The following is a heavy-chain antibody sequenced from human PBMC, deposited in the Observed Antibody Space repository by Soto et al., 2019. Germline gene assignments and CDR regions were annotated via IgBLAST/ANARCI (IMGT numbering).Heavy chain of an antibody. CDR3: ARETAHRGASGRPLLPENFDS. CDR1: GSIFITYG. D-gene: IGHD3-10*01. J-gene: IGHJ4*02. V-gene: IGHV1-69*06. Sequence: QVQLVQSGDEMKRPGSSVKVSCKTSGSIFITYGISWVRQAPGQGLEWMGGSIPFLGKINHAQIFQDRVTITADKATSTVYLELTDLISNDTAVYYCARETAHRGASGRPLLPENFDSWGQGTLVTVSS. CDR2: SIPFLGKI.